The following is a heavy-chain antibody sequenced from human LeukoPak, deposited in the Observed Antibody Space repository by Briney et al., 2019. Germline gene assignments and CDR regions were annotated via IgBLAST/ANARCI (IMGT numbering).Heavy chain of an antibody. Sequence: ASVKVSCKASGYTFTNYDINWVRQATGQGLEWMGWMNPNSGNTGYAQKFQGRVTMTRNTSISTAYMELSSLRSEDTAVYYCARRGVRGVIWLGRAHPYYMDVWGKGTTVTISS. V-gene: IGHV1-8*01. D-gene: IGHD3-10*01. CDR1: GYTFTNYD. CDR3: ARRGVRGVIWLGRAHPYYMDV. CDR2: MNPNSGNT. J-gene: IGHJ6*03.